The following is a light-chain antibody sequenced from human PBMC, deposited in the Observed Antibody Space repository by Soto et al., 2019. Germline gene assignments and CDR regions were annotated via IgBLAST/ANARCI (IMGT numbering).Light chain of an antibody. J-gene: IGKJ1*01. CDR2: KAS. V-gene: IGKV1-5*03. CDR1: RSSGSY. CDR3: QQYNSYSTT. Sequence: DIQMTQSPSTLSVSVGDRVTITCRASRSSGSYLAWYQQTPGKAPKLLISKASSLESGVPSRFSGSGSGTEFTLTISSQQPDDFATYYCQQYNSYSTTFGQGTKVEVK.